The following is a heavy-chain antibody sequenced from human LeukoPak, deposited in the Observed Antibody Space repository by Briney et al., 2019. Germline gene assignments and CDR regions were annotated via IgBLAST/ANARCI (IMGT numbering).Heavy chain of an antibody. J-gene: IGHJ3*02. D-gene: IGHD3-3*01. Sequence: PGGSLRLSCAASGFTFDDYGMSWVRQAPGKGLEWVSGINWNGGSTGYADSVKGRFTISRDNAKNSLYLQMNSLRAKDTALYYCARDRSIFGVVHNDDAFDIWGQGTMVTVSS. CDR1: GFTFDDYG. CDR2: INWNGGST. V-gene: IGHV3-20*04. CDR3: ARDRSIFGVVHNDDAFDI.